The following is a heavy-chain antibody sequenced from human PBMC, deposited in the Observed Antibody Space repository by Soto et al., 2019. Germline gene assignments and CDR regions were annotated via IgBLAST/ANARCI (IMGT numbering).Heavy chain of an antibody. V-gene: IGHV4-61*05. CDR3: ATVGSGYDNDAFDI. Sequence: SETLSLTCTVSGGSISSSSYYWGWIRQPPGKGLEWIGYIYYSGSTNYNPSLKSRVTISVDTSKNQFSLKLSSVTAADTAVYYCATVGSGYDNDAFDIWGQGTMVTLSS. J-gene: IGHJ3*02. D-gene: IGHD5-12*01. CDR2: IYYSGST. CDR1: GGSISSSSYY.